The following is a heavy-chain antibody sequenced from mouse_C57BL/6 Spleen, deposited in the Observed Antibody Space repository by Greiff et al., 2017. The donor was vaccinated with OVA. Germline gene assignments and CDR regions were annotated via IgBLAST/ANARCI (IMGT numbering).Heavy chain of an antibody. J-gene: IGHJ4*01. CDR1: GYAFSSYW. CDR3: ASLYYYGSSPYAMDY. V-gene: IGHV1-80*01. CDR2: IYPGDGDT. D-gene: IGHD1-1*01. Sequence: VQLQQSGAELVKPGASVKISCKASGYAFSSYWMNWVKQRPGKGLEWIGQIYPGDGDTNYNGQFKGKATLTADKSSSTAYMQLSSLTSEDSAVYFCASLYYYGSSPYAMDYWGQGTSVTVSS.